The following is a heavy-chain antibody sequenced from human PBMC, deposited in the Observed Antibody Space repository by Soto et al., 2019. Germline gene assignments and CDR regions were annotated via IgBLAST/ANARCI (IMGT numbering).Heavy chain of an antibody. J-gene: IGHJ6*02. Sequence: QLQLQESGPGLVKPSETLSLTCAVSGVSISSSSYYWGWIRQPPGKGLEWIGSVYSSGSTYSNPSLKSRVTISVDTSRRQFSLKLNSVTAADTAVYYCARGSVHYYYAMDVWGQGTTVTVSS. CDR3: ARGSVHYYYAMDV. CDR2: VYSSGST. V-gene: IGHV4-39*01. CDR1: GVSISSSSYY.